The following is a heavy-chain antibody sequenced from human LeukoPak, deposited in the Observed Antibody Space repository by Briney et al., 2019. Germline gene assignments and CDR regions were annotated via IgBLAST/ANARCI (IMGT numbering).Heavy chain of an antibody. CDR3: ATLFSGGSGTYLNWFDP. D-gene: IGHD3-10*01. Sequence: SVKVSCKASGGTFSSYAISWVRQAPGQGLEWMGGIIPLFDTANYAQKFQGRVTITADKSTITAYMELSSLRSEDTAVYYCATLFSGGSGTYLNWFDPWGQGTLVTVSS. CDR2: IIPLFDTA. V-gene: IGHV1-69*06. CDR1: GGTFSSYA. J-gene: IGHJ5*02.